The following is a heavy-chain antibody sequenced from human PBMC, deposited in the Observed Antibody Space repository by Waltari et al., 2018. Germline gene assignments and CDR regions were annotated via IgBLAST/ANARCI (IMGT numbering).Heavy chain of an antibody. CDR3: AGGYSYGYFTWFDP. J-gene: IGHJ5*02. V-gene: IGHV4-34*01. Sequence: QVQLQQWGAGLLKPSETLSLTCAVYGGSFSGYYWSWIRQPPGKGLEWIGEINHSGSTNYNPSLKSRVTISVDTSKNQFSLKLSSVTAADTAVYYCAGGYSYGYFTWFDPWGQGTLVTVSS. CDR1: GGSFSGYY. CDR2: INHSGST. D-gene: IGHD5-18*01.